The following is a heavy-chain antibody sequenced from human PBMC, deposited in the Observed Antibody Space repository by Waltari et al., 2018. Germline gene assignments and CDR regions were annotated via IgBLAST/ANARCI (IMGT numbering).Heavy chain of an antibody. CDR2: IVVGSGNT. V-gene: IGHV1-58*01. Sequence: QMQLVQSGPEVKKPGTSVKVSCKASGFTFTSSAVQWVRPARGQRLEWVGWIVVGSGNTNYAQKFQERVTITRDMSTSTAYMELSSLRSEDTAVYYCAADLTVTTNWYFDLWGRGTLVTVSS. D-gene: IGHD4-17*01. J-gene: IGHJ2*01. CDR1: GFTFTSSA. CDR3: AADLTVTTNWYFDL.